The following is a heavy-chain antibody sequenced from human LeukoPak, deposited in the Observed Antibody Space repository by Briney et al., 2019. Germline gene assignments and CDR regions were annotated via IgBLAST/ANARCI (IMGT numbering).Heavy chain of an antibody. J-gene: IGHJ4*02. CDR3: ANPHGYSNYPLDY. Sequence: PGGSLRLSCAPSALTFSRNGTHWVRHAPGKWLEWVAFIRYDGSNKYYADSVKGRFTISRDNSKNTLYLQMNSLRPVDTAVYYCANPHGYSNYPLDYWGQGTLVTVSS. CDR1: ALTFSRNG. V-gene: IGHV3-30*02. D-gene: IGHD4-11*01. CDR2: IRYDGSNK.